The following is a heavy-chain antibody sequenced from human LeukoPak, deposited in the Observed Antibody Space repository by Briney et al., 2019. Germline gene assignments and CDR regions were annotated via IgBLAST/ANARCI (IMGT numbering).Heavy chain of an antibody. CDR3: ARQTNNVMVRGKNHDY. V-gene: IGHV4-39*01. CDR2: IYYSGST. J-gene: IGHJ4*02. Sequence: SETLSLTCTVSGGSISSSSYYWGWIRQPPGKGLEWIGSIYYSGSTYYNPSLKSRVTISVDTSKNQFSLKLSSVTAADTAVYYCARQTNNVMVRGKNHDYWGQGTLVTVSS. D-gene: IGHD3-10*01. CDR1: GGSISSSSYY.